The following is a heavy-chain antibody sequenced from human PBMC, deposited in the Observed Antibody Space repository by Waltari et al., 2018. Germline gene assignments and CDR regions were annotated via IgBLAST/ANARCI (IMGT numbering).Heavy chain of an antibody. Sequence: EVQLVESGGGLVQPGGSLRLSCAASGFTFSSYAMHWVRQAPGKGLEYVSAISSNGGSTYYANSVKGRFTISRDNAKNTLYLQMGSLRAEDMAVYYCARGSQAEWLLNDHWGQGTLVTVSS. CDR2: ISSNGGST. CDR1: GFTFSSYA. D-gene: IGHD3-3*01. J-gene: IGHJ4*01. V-gene: IGHV3-64*01. CDR3: ARGSQAEWLLNDH.